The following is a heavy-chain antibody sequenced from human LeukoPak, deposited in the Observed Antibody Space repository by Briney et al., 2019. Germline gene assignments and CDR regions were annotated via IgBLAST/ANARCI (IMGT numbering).Heavy chain of an antibody. CDR1: GFTFSSYG. CDR3: AKDSLTGHTNRPSYFDY. V-gene: IGHV3-30*18. J-gene: IGHJ4*02. D-gene: IGHD3-9*01. CDR2: ISYDGSNK. Sequence: GRSLRLSCAASGFTFSSYGMHWVRQAPGKGLEWVAVISYDGSNKYYADSVKGRFTISRDNCKNTLYLQMNSLRAEDTAVYCCAKDSLTGHTNRPSYFDYWGQGTLVTVSS.